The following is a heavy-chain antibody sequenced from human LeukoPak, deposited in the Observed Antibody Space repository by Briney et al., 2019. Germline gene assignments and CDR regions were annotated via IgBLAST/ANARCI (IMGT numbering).Heavy chain of an antibody. CDR2: ISSSSSYT. V-gene: IGHV3-11*05. D-gene: IGHD1-1*01. Sequence: PGGPLRLSCAASGFTFSDYYMSWIRQAPGKGLEGVSCISSSSSYTNYADSVKGRFTISRDNAKNSLYLQMNSLRAEDTAVYFCARGFTAGLDYWGQGTLVPVSS. J-gene: IGHJ4*02. CDR3: ARGFTAGLDY. CDR1: GFTFSDYY.